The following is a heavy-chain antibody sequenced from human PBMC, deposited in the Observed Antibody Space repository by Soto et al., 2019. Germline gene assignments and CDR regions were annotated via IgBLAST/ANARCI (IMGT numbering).Heavy chain of an antibody. CDR3: IKVLTRGVGVPRFYFDS. Sequence: PGGSLRLSCAASGFTFSNDWMHWVRQAPGKGLEWVSRINADGGSTHYADSVRGRFTISRDNAKNTLFLQLNSLRVEDTAIYYCIKVLTRGVGVPRFYFDSWGQGTLVT. CDR1: GFTFSNDW. J-gene: IGHJ4*02. V-gene: IGHV3-74*01. CDR2: INADGGST. D-gene: IGHD3-9*01.